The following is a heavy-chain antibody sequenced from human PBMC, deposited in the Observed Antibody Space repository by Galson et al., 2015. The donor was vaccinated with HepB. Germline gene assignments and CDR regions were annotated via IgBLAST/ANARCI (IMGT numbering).Heavy chain of an antibody. J-gene: IGHJ4*02. D-gene: IGHD5-24*01. Sequence: SLRLSCAASGFTFSGSAMHWVRQASGEGLEWVGRIRSKANSYATAYAASVKGRFTISRDDSKNTAYLQMNSLKTEDTAVYYCTRHTPDGLHVFDYWGQGTLVTVSS. CDR3: TRHTPDGLHVFDY. V-gene: IGHV3-73*01. CDR2: IRSKANSYAT. CDR1: GFTFSGSA.